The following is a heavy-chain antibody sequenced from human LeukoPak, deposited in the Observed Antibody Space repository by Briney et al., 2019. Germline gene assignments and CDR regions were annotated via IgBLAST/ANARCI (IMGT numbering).Heavy chain of an antibody. V-gene: IGHV4-39*07. CDR1: GASISNSRSF. CDR3: ARVGIVGAPFDY. Sequence: SETLSLTCTVSGASISNSRSFWGWIRQPPGKGLEWIGSIYYSGSTYYNPSLKSRVTISVDTSKNQFSLKLSSVTVADTAMYYCARVGIVGAPFDYWGQGTLVTVSS. CDR2: IYYSGST. J-gene: IGHJ4*02. D-gene: IGHD1-26*01.